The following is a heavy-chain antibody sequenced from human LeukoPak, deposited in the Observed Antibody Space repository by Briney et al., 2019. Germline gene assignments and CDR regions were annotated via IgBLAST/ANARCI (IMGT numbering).Heavy chain of an antibody. CDR2: ISYDGSNK. CDR1: GFTFSSYG. V-gene: IGHV3-30*03. Sequence: GGSLRLSCAASGFTFSSYGMHWVRQAPGKGLEWVAVISYDGSNKYYADSVKGRFTISRDNSKNTLYLQMNSLRAEDTAAYYCARDVSNTGIAAAGTLDYWGQGTLVTVSS. D-gene: IGHD6-13*01. J-gene: IGHJ4*02. CDR3: ARDVSNTGIAAAGTLDY.